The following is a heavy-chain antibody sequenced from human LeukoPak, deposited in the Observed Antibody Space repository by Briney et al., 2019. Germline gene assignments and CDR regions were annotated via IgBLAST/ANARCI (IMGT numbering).Heavy chain of an antibody. D-gene: IGHD3-16*01. CDR1: GYTFTGYY. CDR2: INPNSGGT. Sequence: ASVKVSCKASGYTFTGYYMHWVRQAPGQGLEWMGRINPNSGGTNYAQKFQGRVTMTRDTSISTGYMELSRLRSGDTAVYYCARDLEYGGADDYWGQGTLVTVSS. V-gene: IGHV1-2*06. CDR3: ARDLEYGGADDY. J-gene: IGHJ4*02.